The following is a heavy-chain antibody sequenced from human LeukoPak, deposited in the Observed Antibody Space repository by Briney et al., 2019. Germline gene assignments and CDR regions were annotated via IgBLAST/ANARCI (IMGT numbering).Heavy chain of an antibody. V-gene: IGHV4-34*01. D-gene: IGHD2-2*01. CDR2: INHSGST. Sequence: SETLSLTCAVYGGSFSGYYWSWVRQPPGKGLEWIGEINHSGSTNYNPSLKSRVTISVDTSKNQFSLKLSSVTAADTAVYYCASYCSSTSCYDMDVWGKGTTVTVSS. CDR3: ASYCSSTSCYDMDV. CDR1: GGSFSGYY. J-gene: IGHJ6*03.